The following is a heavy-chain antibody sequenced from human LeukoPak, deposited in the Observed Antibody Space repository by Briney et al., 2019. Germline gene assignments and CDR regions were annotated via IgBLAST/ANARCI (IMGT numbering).Heavy chain of an antibody. CDR2: ISWNSGSI. D-gene: IGHD2-15*01. V-gene: IGHV3-9*01. CDR1: GFTFGDYA. Sequence: GRSLRLSCAASGFTFGDYAMHWVRQAPGKGLEWVSGISWNSGSIGYADSVKGRFTISRDNAKNSLYLQMNSLRAEDTALYYCAKGGVVVAAKDYYGIDVWGQGTTVTVSS. J-gene: IGHJ6*02. CDR3: AKGGVVVAAKDYYGIDV.